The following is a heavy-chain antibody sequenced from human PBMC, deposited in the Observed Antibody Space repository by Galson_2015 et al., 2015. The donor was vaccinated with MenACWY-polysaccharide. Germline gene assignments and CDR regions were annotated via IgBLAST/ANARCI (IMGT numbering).Heavy chain of an antibody. CDR2: INSDASST. V-gene: IGHV3-74*01. Sequence: SLRLSCAASGLTFSNNWIHWDRQAPDKGLVWVSRINSDASSTAYADSVKGRFTISRDNAKNTLYLQMNSLRVEDTAVYYCVGPLGRGGTGAYGMDAWGQGTTVTVTS. CDR3: VGPLGRGGTGAYGMDA. J-gene: IGHJ6*02. CDR1: GLTFSNNW. D-gene: IGHD3-10*01.